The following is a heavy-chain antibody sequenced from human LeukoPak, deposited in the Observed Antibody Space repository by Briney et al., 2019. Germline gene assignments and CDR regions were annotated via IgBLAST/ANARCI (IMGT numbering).Heavy chain of an antibody. D-gene: IGHD5-18*01. V-gene: IGHV4-59*01. CDR3: ARTEESGYSYRYFGYYHYMDV. CDR2: IYYSGST. J-gene: IGHJ6*03. Sequence: KPSETLSLTCTVSGGSISSYYWSWIRQPPGKGLEWIGYIYYSGSTHYNPSLKSRVTISVDTSKNQLSLKLSSVTAADTAVYYCARTEESGYSYRYFGYYHYMDVWGKGTTVTVSS. CDR1: GGSISSYY.